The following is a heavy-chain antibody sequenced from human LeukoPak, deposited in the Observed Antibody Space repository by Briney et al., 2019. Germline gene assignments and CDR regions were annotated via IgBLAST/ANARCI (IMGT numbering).Heavy chain of an antibody. Sequence: ASVKVSCKASGGTFSSYAISWVRQAPGQGLEWMGGITPIFDTANYAQKFQGRVTITADESTSTAYMELSSLRSEDTAVYYCARDKGAYCGGDCYSTGATDYYYGMDVWGQGTTVTVSS. D-gene: IGHD2-21*02. V-gene: IGHV1-69*13. J-gene: IGHJ6*02. CDR1: GGTFSSYA. CDR2: ITPIFDTA. CDR3: ARDKGAYCGGDCYSTGATDYYYGMDV.